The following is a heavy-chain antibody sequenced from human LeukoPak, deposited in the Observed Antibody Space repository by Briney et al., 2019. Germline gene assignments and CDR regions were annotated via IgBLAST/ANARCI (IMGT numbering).Heavy chain of an antibody. V-gene: IGHV3-33*01. CDR1: GFTFSGFG. Sequence: GGSLRLSCVASGFTFSGFGMHWVRQAPGKGLEWVALIWYDGSNTYYADSVKGRFTISRDDSKNTVYLQMNSLRAEDTALYYCARGFLDFDSWGQGTLVIVSS. J-gene: IGHJ4*02. CDR3: ARGFLDFDS. D-gene: IGHD3-3*01. CDR2: IWYDGSNT.